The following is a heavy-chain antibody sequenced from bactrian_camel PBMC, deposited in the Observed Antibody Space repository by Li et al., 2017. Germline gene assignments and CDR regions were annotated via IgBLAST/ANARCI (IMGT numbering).Heavy chain of an antibody. Sequence: VQLVESGGGSVQAGGSLRLSCAADSGYMFEKYQMGWFRQDPGKEREQVAAFIYTFGRVTRYADSVKGRFSISQDDATNTVTLQMNSLKPADSGMYYCTARRVHRGECPRGSAEYMFWGQGTQVTVS. V-gene: IGHV3S40*01. CDR2: IYTFGRVT. D-gene: IGHD1*01. J-gene: IGHJ4*01. CDR3: TARRVHRGECPRGSAEYMF. CDR1: GYMFEKYQ.